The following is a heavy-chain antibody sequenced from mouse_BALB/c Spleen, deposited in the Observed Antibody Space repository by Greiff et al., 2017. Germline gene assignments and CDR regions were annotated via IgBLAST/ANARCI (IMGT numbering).Heavy chain of an antibody. CDR1: GFTFSDYG. V-gene: IGHV5-15*02. D-gene: IGHD2-1*01. Sequence: EVHLVESGGGLVQPGGSRKLSCAASGFTFSDYGMAWVRQAPGKGPEWVAFISNLAYSIYYADTVTGRFTISRENAKNTLYLEMSSLRSEDTAMYYCARVYYGNSLRYFDVWGAGTTVTVSS. CDR3: ARVYYGNSLRYFDV. J-gene: IGHJ1*01. CDR2: ISNLAYSI.